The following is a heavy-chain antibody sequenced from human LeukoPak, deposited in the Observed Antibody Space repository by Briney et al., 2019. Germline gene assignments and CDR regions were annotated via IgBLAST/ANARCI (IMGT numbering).Heavy chain of an antibody. Sequence: GGSLRLSCAASGLTFSNFAMTWVRQAPGKGLEWVSAISGRGSSTYYADSVKGRFTISRGNSKKKLFLQMNSLGAEDTAVYYCAKDAQWLALNAFDIWGQGTMVTVSS. J-gene: IGHJ3*02. CDR1: GLTFSNFA. CDR3: AKDAQWLALNAFDI. V-gene: IGHV3-23*01. D-gene: IGHD6-19*01. CDR2: ISGRGSST.